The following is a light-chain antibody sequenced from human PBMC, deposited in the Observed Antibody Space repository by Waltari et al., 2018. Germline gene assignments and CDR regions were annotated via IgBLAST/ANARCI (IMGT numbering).Light chain of an antibody. CDR2: GND. V-gene: IGLV1-40*01. Sequence: QSVLTQPPSVSGAPGQRVTISCTGSSSNIGADYDVPWYQHLPGKVPKLLIYGNDARPSGVPVRFSASKSGTSAYLAISGLQPDDEAYYYCQSYDSGLSASVFGGGTKLTVL. J-gene: IGLJ3*02. CDR1: SSNIGADYD. CDR3: QSYDSGLSASV.